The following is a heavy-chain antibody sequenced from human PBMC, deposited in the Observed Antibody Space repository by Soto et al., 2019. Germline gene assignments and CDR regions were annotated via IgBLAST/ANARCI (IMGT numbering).Heavy chain of an antibody. J-gene: IGHJ3*01. CDR3: VRDFSRIVGATADAFDV. Sequence: GGSLRLSCAASGLTCITYCMSWGRQPPGKGLEWVSSISATSTYIYYADSVKGRFSISRDNAKNSLYLQINSLRAEDTAVYYCVRDFSRIVGATADAFDVWGQGTMVTVSS. V-gene: IGHV3-21*01. CDR2: ISATSTYI. D-gene: IGHD1-26*01. CDR1: GLTCITYC.